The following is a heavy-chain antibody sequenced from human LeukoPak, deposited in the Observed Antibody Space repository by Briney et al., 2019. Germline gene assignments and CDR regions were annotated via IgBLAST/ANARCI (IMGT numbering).Heavy chain of an antibody. CDR2: IYYSGST. D-gene: IGHD5-12*01. Sequence: PSETLSLTCTVSGDSISSYYWSWIRQSPGKGLEWIGYIYYSGSTNYNPSLKSRVTISVDTSKNQFSLKLSSVTAADTAMYYCARVSGYDWESFYDYWGQGSLVTVSS. CDR1: GDSISSYY. V-gene: IGHV4-59*01. J-gene: IGHJ4*02. CDR3: ARVSGYDWESFYDY.